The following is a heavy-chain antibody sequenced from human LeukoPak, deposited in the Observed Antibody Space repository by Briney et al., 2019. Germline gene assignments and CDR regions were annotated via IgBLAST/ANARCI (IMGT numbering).Heavy chain of an antibody. Sequence: GGSLRLSCAASGFTFSNFGMHWVRQAPGKGLEWVAFIRSDGGIKYYADSVKGRFTISRDNSKNTLYLQMNSLRAEDTAVYYCAKDLGSSGWYGGNYFDCWGQGTLVTVSS. J-gene: IGHJ4*02. V-gene: IGHV3-30*02. CDR3: AKDLGSSGWYGGNYFDC. CDR1: GFTFSNFG. CDR2: IRSDGGIK. D-gene: IGHD6-19*01.